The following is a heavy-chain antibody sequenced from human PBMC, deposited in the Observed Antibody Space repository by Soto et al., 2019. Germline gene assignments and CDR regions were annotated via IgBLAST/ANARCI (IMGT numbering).Heavy chain of an antibody. CDR1: GYTFTNYY. CDR2: INPNTGTT. J-gene: IGHJ4*02. D-gene: IGHD6-25*01. Sequence: ASVKVSCKASGYTFTNYYMHWVRQAPGQGLDYMGMINPNTGTTIYAQKFQGRVTFSVDTSKNQFSLSLTSVTAADTAVYFCAKVVSGGHLDYWGQGTLVTVSS. V-gene: IGHV1-46*01. CDR3: AKVVSGGHLDY.